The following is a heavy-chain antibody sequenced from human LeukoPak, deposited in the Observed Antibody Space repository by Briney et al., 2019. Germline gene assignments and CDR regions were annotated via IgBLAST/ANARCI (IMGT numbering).Heavy chain of an antibody. CDR2: IYTSGST. CDR3: ARERESRYSSGPTLWFDP. J-gene: IGHJ5*02. Sequence: SSQTLSLTCTVSGGSISSGSYYWSWIRQPAGKGLEWIGRIYTSGSTNYNPSLKSRVTISVDTPKNQFSLKLSSVTAADTAVYYCARERESRYSSGPTLWFDPWGQGTLVTVSS. D-gene: IGHD6-19*01. CDR1: GGSISSGSYY. V-gene: IGHV4-61*02.